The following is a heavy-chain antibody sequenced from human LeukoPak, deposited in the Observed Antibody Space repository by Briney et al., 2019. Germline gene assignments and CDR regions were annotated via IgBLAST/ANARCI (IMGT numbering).Heavy chain of an antibody. CDR3: AKRGYYYDSSGYYYFDY. CDR1: GFTFSSYA. J-gene: IGHJ4*02. Sequence: GSLTLSCAASGFTFSSYAMSWVRQAPGKGLEWVSAISGSGGSTYSADSVKGRFTISRDNSKNTLYLQMNSLRAEDTAVYYCAKRGYYYDSSGYYYFDYWGQGTLVSASS. V-gene: IGHV3-23*01. CDR2: ISGSGGST. D-gene: IGHD3-22*01.